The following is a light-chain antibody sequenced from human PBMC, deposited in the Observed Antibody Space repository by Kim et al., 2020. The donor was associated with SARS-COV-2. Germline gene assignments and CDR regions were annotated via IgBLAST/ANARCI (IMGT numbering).Light chain of an antibody. V-gene: IGLV3-1*01. Sequence: VSVSPGQTATVTCSGDNLGDKYICWYQQKSGPSPVLVIYANYQRPSGIPERFSGSNSGNTAPLTISGTQAMDEADYSCQAWDFNRVFGRGTQLTVL. CDR1: NLGDKY. J-gene: IGLJ3*02. CDR2: ANY. CDR3: QAWDFNRV.